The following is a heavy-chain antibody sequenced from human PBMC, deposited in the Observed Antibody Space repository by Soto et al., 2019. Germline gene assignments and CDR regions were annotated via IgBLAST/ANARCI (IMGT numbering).Heavy chain of an antibody. Sequence: QVQLVQSGAEVKKPGASVKVSCKASGYTFTTYAMHWVRQAPGQRLEWMGGINGGNGNTKYSQKFQGRITITRDTAAHTGYIELSSVSSEATAVYYCARGKGTSWYGWFDPWGQGGLVTVCS. CDR2: INGGNGNT. J-gene: IGHJ5*02. D-gene: IGHD6-13*01. CDR3: ARGKGTSWYGWFDP. V-gene: IGHV1-3*01. CDR1: GYTFTTYA.